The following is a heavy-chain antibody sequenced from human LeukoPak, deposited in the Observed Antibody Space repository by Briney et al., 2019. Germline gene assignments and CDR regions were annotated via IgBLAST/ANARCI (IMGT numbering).Heavy chain of an antibody. D-gene: IGHD6-13*01. J-gene: IGHJ1*01. Sequence: GGSLRLSCAASGFTFSDYYMSWIRQAPGKGLEWVSYISSSGSTIYYADSVKGRFTISRDNAKNSLYLQMNSLRAEDTAVYYCARSRAPIAAAGIAGYFQHWGQGTLVTVSS. CDR2: ISSSGSTI. V-gene: IGHV3-11*01. CDR3: ARSRAPIAAAGIAGYFQH. CDR1: GFTFSDYY.